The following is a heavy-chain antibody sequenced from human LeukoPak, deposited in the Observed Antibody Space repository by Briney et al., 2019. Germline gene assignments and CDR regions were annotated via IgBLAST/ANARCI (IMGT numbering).Heavy chain of an antibody. D-gene: IGHD3-22*01. CDR2: IYHSGST. V-gene: IGHV4-30-2*01. CDR3: ARLHYDSSGYQSFDY. J-gene: IGHJ4*02. CDR1: GGSISSGGYS. Sequence: SETLSLTCAVSGGSISSGGYSWSWIRQPPGKGLGWIGYIYHSGSTYYNPSLKSRVTISVDRSKNQFSLKLSSVTAADTAVYYCARLHYDSSGYQSFDYWGQGTLVTVSS.